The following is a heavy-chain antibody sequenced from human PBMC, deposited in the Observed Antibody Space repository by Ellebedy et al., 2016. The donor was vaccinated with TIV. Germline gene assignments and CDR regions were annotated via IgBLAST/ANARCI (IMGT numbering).Heavy chain of an antibody. D-gene: IGHD4-17*01. CDR3: ARRGAYGDYAVQVNGWFDP. V-gene: IGHV3-7*01. J-gene: IGHJ5*02. CDR2: IYQDGSWQ. CDR1: GFSFRSYW. Sequence: GESLKISCAASGFSFRSYWMTWVRQAPGKGLEWVANIYQDGSWQYSVESVKGRFTISRDNANNVLFLQMNSLRVDDTGVYYCARRGAYGDYAVQVNGWFDPWGQGTLVTVSS.